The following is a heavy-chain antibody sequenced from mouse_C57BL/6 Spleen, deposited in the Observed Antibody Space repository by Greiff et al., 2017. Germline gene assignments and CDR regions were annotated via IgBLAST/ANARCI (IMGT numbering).Heavy chain of an antibody. CDR2: IWRGGST. Sequence: QVQLKESGPGLVQPSQSLSITCTVSGFSLTSYGVHWVRQSPGKGLEWLGVIWRGGSTDYNAAFMSRLSITKDNSKSQVFFKMNSLQADDTAIYYCAKNKGLENDVYYFDYWGQGTTLTVSS. V-gene: IGHV2-5*01. CDR3: AKNKGLENDVYYFDY. CDR1: GFSLTSYG. J-gene: IGHJ2*01. D-gene: IGHD3-1*01.